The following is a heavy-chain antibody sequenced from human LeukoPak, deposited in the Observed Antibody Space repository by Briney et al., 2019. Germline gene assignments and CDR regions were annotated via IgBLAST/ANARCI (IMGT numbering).Heavy chain of an antibody. CDR1: GFTFSSYS. CDR2: ISSSSSYI. J-gene: IGHJ4*02. Sequence: PGGSLRLSCAASGFTFSSYSMNWVRQAPGKGLEWVSSISSSSSYIYYADSVKGRFTISRDNAKNSLYLQMNSPRAEDTAVYYCARVATFGVVIGFDYWGQGTLVTVSS. D-gene: IGHD3-3*01. V-gene: IGHV3-21*01. CDR3: ARVATFGVVIGFDY.